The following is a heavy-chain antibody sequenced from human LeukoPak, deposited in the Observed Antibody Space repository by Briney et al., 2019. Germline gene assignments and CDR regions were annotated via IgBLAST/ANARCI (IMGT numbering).Heavy chain of an antibody. CDR2: ITGSGRTT. Sequence: PGGSLRLSCAASGFTFATYAMSWVRQAPGKGLKWVSGITGSGRTTYYADSVKGRFTISRDNSKNTLYLQMNGLRAEDTAVYFCAKLSAGSAAWYSLHYDFWGQGTLVTVSS. CDR3: AKLSAGSAAWYSLHYDF. J-gene: IGHJ4*02. D-gene: IGHD6-13*01. CDR1: GFTFATYA. V-gene: IGHV3-23*01.